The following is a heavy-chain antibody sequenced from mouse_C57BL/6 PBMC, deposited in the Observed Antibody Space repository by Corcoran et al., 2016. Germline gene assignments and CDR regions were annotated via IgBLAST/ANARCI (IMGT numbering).Heavy chain of an antibody. V-gene: IGHV1-26*01. Sequence: EVQLQQSGPELVKPGASVKISCKASGYTFTDYYMNWVKQSHGKSLEWIGDINPNNGGTSYNQKFKGKATLTVDKSSSTAYMELRSLTSEDSAVYYCARGENSNPLAYWGQGTLVTVSA. CDR1: GYTFTDYY. CDR3: ARGENSNPLAY. D-gene: IGHD2-5*01. CDR2: INPNNGGT. J-gene: IGHJ3*01.